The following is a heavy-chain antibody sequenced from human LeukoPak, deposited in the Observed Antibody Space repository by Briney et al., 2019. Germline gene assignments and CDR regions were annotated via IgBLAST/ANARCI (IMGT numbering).Heavy chain of an antibody. V-gene: IGHV4-34*01. J-gene: IGHJ6*03. CDR2: INHSGST. CDR1: GGSFSGYY. Sequence: SETLSLTCAVYGGSFSGYYWSWIRQPPGQGLEWIGEINHSGSTNYNPSLKSRVTISVDTSKNQFSLKLSSVTAADTAVYYCARGRRYDFWSGYYHYYYYMDVWGKGTTVTVSS. CDR3: ARGRRYDFWSGYYHYYYYMDV. D-gene: IGHD3-3*01.